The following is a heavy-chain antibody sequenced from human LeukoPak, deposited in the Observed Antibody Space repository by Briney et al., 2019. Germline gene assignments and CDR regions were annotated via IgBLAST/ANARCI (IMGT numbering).Heavy chain of an antibody. V-gene: IGHV4-61*01. D-gene: IGHD6-19*01. CDR1: GGSISSSSYY. J-gene: IGHJ4*02. Sequence: SETLSLTCTVSGGSISSSSYYWSWIRQPPGKGLEHIGYKLYSGRSNYDPSLQGRVTISVDTSKNQFSLILTSMTAADTAVYYCAAGNGWLDFWSQGTLVTVSP. CDR2: KLYSGRS. CDR3: AAGNGWLDF.